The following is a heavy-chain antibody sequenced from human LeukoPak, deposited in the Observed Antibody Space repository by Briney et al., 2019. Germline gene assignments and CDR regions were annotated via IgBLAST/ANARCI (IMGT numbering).Heavy chain of an antibody. CDR2: ISPSTGAT. J-gene: IGHJ6*02. CDR3: ARGAAVAGTWDSGMDV. CDR1: GYSFTDYY. V-gene: IGHV1-2*06. D-gene: IGHD6-19*01. Sequence: ASVQVSCKASGYSFTDYYIHWVRQAPGQGLEWMGRISPSTGATNYAQKFQGRVTMTSDTSISTAYMDLSSLISDDTAVYYCARGAAVAGTWDSGMDVRGQGTTATASS.